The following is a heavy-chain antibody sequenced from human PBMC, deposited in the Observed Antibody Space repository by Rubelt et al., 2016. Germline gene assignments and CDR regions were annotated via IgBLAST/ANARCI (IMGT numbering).Heavy chain of an antibody. D-gene: IGHD4-17*01. J-gene: IGHJ3*02. CDR2: IYYSGST. CDR1: GGSISSSSYH. V-gene: IGHV4-39*02. Sequence: QVQLQESGPGLVKPSETLSLTCTVSGGSISSSSYHWGWIRQPPGKGLEWIGSIYYSGSTYYNPSLKSRVTMSVDTSKNQFSLKLSSVTAADTAVYYCARETVTTPHAAFDIWGQGTMVTVSS. CDR3: ARETVTTPHAAFDI.